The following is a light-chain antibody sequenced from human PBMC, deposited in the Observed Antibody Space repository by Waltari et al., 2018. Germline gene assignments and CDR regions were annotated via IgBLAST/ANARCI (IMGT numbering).Light chain of an antibody. Sequence: DIVITPSPDSLAVSPGERAPIHLKSRQSVLYSSDNKNYLAWYQQRPGQPPKLLIYWASTRESGVPDRFSGSGSGTDFTLTISSLQAEDVAVYFCQQYYNVPRAFGQGTKVEIK. CDR3: QQYYNVPRA. CDR1: QSVLYSSDNKNY. J-gene: IGKJ1*01. CDR2: WAS. V-gene: IGKV4-1*01.